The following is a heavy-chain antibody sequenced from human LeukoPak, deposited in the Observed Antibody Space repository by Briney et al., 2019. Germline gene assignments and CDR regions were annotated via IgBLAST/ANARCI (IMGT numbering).Heavy chain of an antibody. Sequence: SVKVSCKASGGTFSRYAISWVRQAPGQGLEWMRRIIPTKGIANNAQKFQGRVTITADKSTSTDYMELGSLRSEDTAVYYCARVLWGVRGNLQYYYYGMDVWGQGTTVTVSS. J-gene: IGHJ6*02. CDR3: ARVLWGVRGNLQYYYYGMDV. CDR1: GGTFSRYA. V-gene: IGHV1-69*04. CDR2: IIPTKGIA. D-gene: IGHD3-10*01.